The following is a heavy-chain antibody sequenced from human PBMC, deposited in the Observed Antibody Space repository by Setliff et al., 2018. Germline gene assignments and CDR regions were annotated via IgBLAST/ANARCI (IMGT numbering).Heavy chain of an antibody. CDR1: GFTFTDYG. D-gene: IGHD3-22*01. J-gene: IGHJ4*02. V-gene: IGHV1-18*01. CDR2: INNYNFNT. Sequence: AASVKVSCKSSGFTFTDYGITWVRQVPGQGLEWMGWINNYNFNTQYAQKFQGRVTVTTDTSTTTAYMELRSLRADDTAVYYCARINFYVSSGYYYAPELWGQGTTVTVS. CDR3: ARINFYVSSGYYYAPEL.